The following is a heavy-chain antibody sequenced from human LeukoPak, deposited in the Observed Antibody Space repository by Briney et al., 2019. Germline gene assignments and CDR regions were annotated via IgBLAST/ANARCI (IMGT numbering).Heavy chain of an antibody. J-gene: IGHJ4*02. D-gene: IGHD5-12*01. Sequence: ASVKVSCKASGYTFTSYDINWVRQATGQGLEWMGWTNPNSGNTGYAQKFQGRVTMTRNTSISTAYMELSSLRSEDTAVYYCARGRGYSGYDYGGGMNWGQGTLVTVSS. CDR1: GYTFTSYD. CDR3: ARGRGYSGYDYGGGMN. V-gene: IGHV1-8*01. CDR2: TNPNSGNT.